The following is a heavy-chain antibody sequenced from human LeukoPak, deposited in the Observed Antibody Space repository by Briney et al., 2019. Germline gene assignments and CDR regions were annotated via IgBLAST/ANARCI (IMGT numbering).Heavy chain of an antibody. D-gene: IGHD4-17*01. V-gene: IGHV3-23*01. Sequence: GGSLRLSCAASGFAFSIYAMSWVRQAPGKGLEWVSAISGSGGSTYYADSVKGRFTISRDNSKNTLYLQMNSLRAEGTAVYYCAKEKDYGLFDYWGQGTLVTVSS. CDR2: ISGSGGST. J-gene: IGHJ4*02. CDR1: GFAFSIYA. CDR3: AKEKDYGLFDY.